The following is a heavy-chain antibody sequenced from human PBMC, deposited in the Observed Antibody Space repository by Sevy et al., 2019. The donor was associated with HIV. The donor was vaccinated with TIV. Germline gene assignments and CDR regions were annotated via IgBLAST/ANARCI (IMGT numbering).Heavy chain of an antibody. J-gene: IGHJ4*02. CDR2: MNQEGTER. Sequence: GGSLRLSCAASGFSFSTYWMTWVRQAPGKGLEWVATMNQEGTEREYVDSVKGRFTISRENTKTSLFLQMNSLSAEDTGVYYCVREGLGGFSYSLDCWGQGTLVTVSS. CDR1: GFSFSTYW. CDR3: VREGLGGFSYSLDC. D-gene: IGHD3-16*01. V-gene: IGHV3-7*01.